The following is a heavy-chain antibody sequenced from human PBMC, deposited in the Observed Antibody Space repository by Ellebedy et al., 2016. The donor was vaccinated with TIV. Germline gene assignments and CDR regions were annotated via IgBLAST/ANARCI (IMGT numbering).Heavy chain of an antibody. J-gene: IGHJ6*02. D-gene: IGHD3-22*01. CDR3: AKDWPMIVVVPYGMDV. V-gene: IGHV3-30*04. Sequence: GESLKISXAASGFTFSSYAMHWVHQAPGKGLEWVAVISYDGSNKYYADSVKGRFTISRDNSKNTLYLQMNSLRAEDTAVYYCAKDWPMIVVVPYGMDVWGQGTTVTVSS. CDR2: ISYDGSNK. CDR1: GFTFSSYA.